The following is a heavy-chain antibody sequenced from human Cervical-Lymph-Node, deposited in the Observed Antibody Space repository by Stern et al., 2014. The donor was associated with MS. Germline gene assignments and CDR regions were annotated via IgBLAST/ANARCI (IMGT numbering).Heavy chain of an antibody. V-gene: IGHV3-9*01. J-gene: IGHJ4*02. Sequence: EVQLVESGGGLVQPGRSLRLSCAASGFTFDDYAMHWVRQAPGKGLEWVSVISWDSGTIGYADSVKGRFTISRDNAKNSLYLQMNSLRAEDTALYYCSKAGYDTLTGYIYYFDYWGQGTLVTVSP. CDR2: ISWDSGTI. CDR1: GFTFDDYA. D-gene: IGHD3-9*01. CDR3: SKAGYDTLTGYIYYFDY.